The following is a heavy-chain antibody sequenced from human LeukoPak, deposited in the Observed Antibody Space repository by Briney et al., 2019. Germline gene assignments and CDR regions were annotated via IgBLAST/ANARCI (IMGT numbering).Heavy chain of an antibody. V-gene: IGHV1-18*01. D-gene: IGHD2-2*01. CDR1: GYTFTSYG. CDR2: ISAYNGNT. Sequence: VASVKVSCKASGYTFTSYGISWVRQAPGQGLEWMGWISAYNGNTNYAQKLQGRVTMTTDTSTSTAYMELRSLRSGDTAVYYCARYKDSIVVDNNWFDPWGQGTLVTVSS. J-gene: IGHJ5*02. CDR3: ARYKDSIVVDNNWFDP.